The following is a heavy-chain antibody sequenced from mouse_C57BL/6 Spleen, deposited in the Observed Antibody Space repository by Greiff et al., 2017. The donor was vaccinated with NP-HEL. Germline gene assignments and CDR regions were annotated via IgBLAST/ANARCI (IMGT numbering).Heavy chain of an antibody. Sequence: QVQLQQSGPELVKPGASVKISCKASGYAFSSSWMNWVKQRPGKGLEWIRRIYPGDGDTNYNGKFKGKATLTADKSSSTACMQLSSLTSEDSAVYFWAREERKTAQATFDYWGQGTTLTVSS. CDR1: GYAFSSSW. D-gene: IGHD3-2*02. CDR3: AREERKTAQATFDY. V-gene: IGHV1-82*01. J-gene: IGHJ2*01. CDR2: IYPGDGDT.